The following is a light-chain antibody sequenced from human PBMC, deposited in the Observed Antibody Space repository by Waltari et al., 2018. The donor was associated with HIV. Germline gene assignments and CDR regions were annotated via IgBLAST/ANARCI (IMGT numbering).Light chain of an antibody. Sequence: DIVMTQSPLSLPVTPGEPASISCRSTQSLLHSNGYTSLDWYLQRPGQSPQLLIYLGSNRASGVPDRFSGSGSGTDFTLKISRLEAEDVGVYYCMQAVQTPYTFGQGTKLEIK. CDR1: QSLLHSNGYTS. V-gene: IGKV2-28*01. CDR2: LGS. CDR3: MQAVQTPYT. J-gene: IGKJ2*01.